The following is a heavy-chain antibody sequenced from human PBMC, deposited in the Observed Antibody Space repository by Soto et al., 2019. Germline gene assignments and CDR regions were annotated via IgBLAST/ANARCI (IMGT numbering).Heavy chain of an antibody. CDR2: ISYDGSNK. CDR3: VLWANSNYVFYYYGMDV. CDR1: GFTFSSYA. V-gene: IGHV3-30-3*01. D-gene: IGHD4-4*01. Sequence: QVQLVESGGGVVQPGRSLRLSCAASGFTFSSYAMHWVRQAPGKGLEWVAVISYDGSNKYYADSVKGRFTISRDNSKNTLYLQMNSLRAEDTAVYYCVLWANSNYVFYYYGMDVWGQGTTVTVSS. J-gene: IGHJ6*02.